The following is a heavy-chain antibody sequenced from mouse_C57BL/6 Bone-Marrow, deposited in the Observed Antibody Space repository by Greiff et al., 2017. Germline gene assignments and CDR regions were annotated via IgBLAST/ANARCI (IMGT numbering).Heavy chain of an antibody. CDR3: VRGRGSTMITTRYYAMDY. D-gene: IGHD2-4*01. CDR2: IRSKSSNYAT. CDR1: GFTFNTYA. J-gene: IGHJ4*01. Sequence: DVQLVESGGGLVQPKGSLKLSCAASGFTFNTYAMHWVRQAPGKGLEWVARIRSKSSNYATYYDDSVKDRFTISRDDSQSMLYLQMNNLKTEDTDMYYCVRGRGSTMITTRYYAMDYWGQGTSGTVSS. V-gene: IGHV10-3*01.